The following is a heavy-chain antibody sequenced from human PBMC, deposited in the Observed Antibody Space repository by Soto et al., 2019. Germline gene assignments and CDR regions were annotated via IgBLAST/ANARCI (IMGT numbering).Heavy chain of an antibody. CDR2: INHSGST. V-gene: IGHV4-34*01. CDR3: ARGHQGAYFDF. CDR1: GVSFNSYY. D-gene: IGHD3-16*01. Sequence: PSETLSLTYAVYGVSFNSYYWSWIRQPPGKGLEWIGEINHSGSTNSNPSLKSRVTVSVDMSKSQFSLKLSSLTAADTAVYYCARGHQGAYFDFWGRGTLVTVSS. J-gene: IGHJ4*02.